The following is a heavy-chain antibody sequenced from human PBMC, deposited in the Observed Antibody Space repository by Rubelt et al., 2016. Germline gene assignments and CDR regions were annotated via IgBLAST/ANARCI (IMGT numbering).Heavy chain of an antibody. CDR1: GGPLSGYY. V-gene: IGHV4-34*01. Sequence: QEQLQQWGAGLLKPSETLSLTCVDYGGPLSGYYWSWLRQSPGEALEWIGEINHSGGTNYNPSLKSRVTILVDTSKNQFSRTLSSVTAADTAMYYCARYYYDTSGYYHQDWGQGTLVTVSS. CDR2: INHSGGT. D-gene: IGHD3-22*01. CDR3: ARYYYDTSGYYHQD. J-gene: IGHJ4*02.